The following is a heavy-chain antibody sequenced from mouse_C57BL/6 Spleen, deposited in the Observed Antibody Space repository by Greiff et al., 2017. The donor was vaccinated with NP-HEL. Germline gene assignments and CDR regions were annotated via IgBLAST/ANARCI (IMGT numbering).Heavy chain of an antibody. Sequence: QVQLQQSGAELVKPGASVKISCKASGYAFSSYWMNWVKQRPGKGLEWIGQIYPGDGDTNYNGKFKGKATLTADKSSSTAYMQLSSLTSEDSAVYFCARGGYYSNYAFAYWGQGTLVTVSA. D-gene: IGHD2-5*01. CDR2: IYPGDGDT. CDR3: ARGGYYSNYAFAY. J-gene: IGHJ3*01. CDR1: GYAFSSYW. V-gene: IGHV1-80*01.